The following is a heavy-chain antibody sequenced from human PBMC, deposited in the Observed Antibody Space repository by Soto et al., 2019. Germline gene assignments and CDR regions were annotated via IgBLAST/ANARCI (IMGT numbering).Heavy chain of an antibody. CDR2: ISYDGSNK. CDR3: AKDWSLGSLSYGMDV. D-gene: IGHD3-16*02. V-gene: IGHV3-30*18. CDR1: GFTFSSYG. J-gene: IGHJ6*02. Sequence: QVQLVESGGGVVQPGRSLRLSCAASGFTFSSYGMHWVRQAPGKGLEWVAVISYDGSNKYYADSVKGRFTISRDNSKNTLYLQMNSLRAEDTAVYYCAKDWSLGSLSYGMDVWGQGTTVTVSS.